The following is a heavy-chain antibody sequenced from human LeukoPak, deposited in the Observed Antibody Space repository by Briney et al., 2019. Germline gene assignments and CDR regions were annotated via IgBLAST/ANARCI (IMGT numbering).Heavy chain of an antibody. D-gene: IGHD4-17*01. CDR2: ISGSGGST. CDR3: AKGGRDTVTPFDY. Sequence: GGSLRLSCAASGSTFSSYAMSWVRQAPGKGLEWVSAISGSGGSTYYADSVKGRFTISRDNSKNTLYLQMNSLRAEDTAVYYCAKGGRDTVTPFDYWGQGTLVTVSS. CDR1: GSTFSSYA. J-gene: IGHJ4*02. V-gene: IGHV3-23*01.